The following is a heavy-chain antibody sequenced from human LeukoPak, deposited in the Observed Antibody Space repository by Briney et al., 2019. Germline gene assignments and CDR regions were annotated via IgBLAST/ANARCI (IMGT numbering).Heavy chain of an antibody. Sequence: PGGSLRLSCAASGLTFSSYWMHWVRQAPGKGLVWVSRINTDGSSTSYADSVKGRFTISRDNAKNTLYLQMNSLRAEDTAVYYCARDMTYCSSTSCPDYWGQGTLVTVSS. CDR3: ARDMTYCSSTSCPDY. CDR1: GLTFSSYW. CDR2: INTDGSST. D-gene: IGHD2-2*01. V-gene: IGHV3-74*01. J-gene: IGHJ4*02.